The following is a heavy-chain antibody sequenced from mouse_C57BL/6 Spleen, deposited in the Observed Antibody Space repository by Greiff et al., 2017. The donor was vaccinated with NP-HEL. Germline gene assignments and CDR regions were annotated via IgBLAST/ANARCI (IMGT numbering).Heavy chain of an antibody. V-gene: IGHV1-82*01. Sequence: QVQLQQSGPELVKNGEGGKREGKEEGGGCCGGGMRGGGEWAGKGLEWIGRIYPGDGDTNYNGKFKGKATLTADKSSSTAYMQLSSLTSEDSAVYFCAKGGYYCSSYPDYWGQGTTLTVSS. CDR1: GGGCCGGG. CDR3: AKGGYYCSSYPDY. D-gene: IGHD1-1*01. CDR2: IYPGDGDT. J-gene: IGHJ2*01.